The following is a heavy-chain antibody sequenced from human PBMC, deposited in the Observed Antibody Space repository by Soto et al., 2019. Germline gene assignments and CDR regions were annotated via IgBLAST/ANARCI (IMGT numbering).Heavy chain of an antibody. CDR3: ARDHRRDYYGMDV. J-gene: IGHJ6*02. CDR2: ISYDGSNK. V-gene: IGHV3-30-3*01. Sequence: GGSLRLSCAASGFTFSSYAMHWVRQAPGKGLEWVAVISYDGSNKYYADSVKGRFTISRDNSKNTLYLQMNSLRAEDTAVYYCARDHRRDYYGMDVWGQGTTVTVS. CDR1: GFTFSSYA.